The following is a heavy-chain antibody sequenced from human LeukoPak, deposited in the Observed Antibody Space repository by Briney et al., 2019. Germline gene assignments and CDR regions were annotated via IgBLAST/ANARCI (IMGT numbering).Heavy chain of an antibody. Sequence: GGSLRLSCAASGFTVSNNYMSWVRQAPGKGLVWVSRIKSDGSSTNYADSVKGRFTISRDNAKNTLYLQMNSLRAEDTAVYYCARDGYNSDFGDYWGQGTLVTVSS. V-gene: IGHV3-74*01. CDR1: GFTVSNNY. CDR3: ARDGYNSDFGDY. D-gene: IGHD5-24*01. J-gene: IGHJ4*02. CDR2: IKSDGSST.